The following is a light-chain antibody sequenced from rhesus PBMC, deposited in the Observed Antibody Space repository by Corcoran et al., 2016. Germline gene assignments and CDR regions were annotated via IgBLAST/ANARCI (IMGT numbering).Light chain of an antibody. CDR3: LQYSSSPPT. V-gene: IGKV1-22*01. J-gene: IGKJ1*01. Sequence: DIQMTQSPSSLSASVGDTVTITCQASQGISSWLVWYQQKPGKAPKLQIYKASSLKSGVPSRFSGSGSGTDFTLPISSLQPEDFATYFCLQYSSSPPTFGQGTKVEIK. CDR1: QGISSW. CDR2: KAS.